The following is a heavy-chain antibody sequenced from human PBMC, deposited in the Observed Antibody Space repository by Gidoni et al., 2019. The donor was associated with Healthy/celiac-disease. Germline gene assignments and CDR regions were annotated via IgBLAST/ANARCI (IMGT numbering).Heavy chain of an antibody. CDR2: ISYDGSNK. D-gene: IGHD2-15*01. CDR3: ARDCEREDWSGGSLDY. J-gene: IGHJ4*02. CDR1: GFTFSSYA. V-gene: IGHV3-30*04. Sequence: QVQLVESGGGVVQPVRSLRLSCSASGFTFSSYAMHWVRHAPGKGLEWVAVISYDGSNKYYEEYVKGRFTISRDNSKNTLYLQMNSLRAEDTAVYYGARDCEREDWSGGSLDYWGQGTLVTVSS.